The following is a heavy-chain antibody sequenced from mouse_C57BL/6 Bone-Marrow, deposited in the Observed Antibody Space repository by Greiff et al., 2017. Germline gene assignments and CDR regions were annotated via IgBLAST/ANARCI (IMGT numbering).Heavy chain of an antibody. J-gene: IGHJ2*01. CDR1: GYTFTSYW. V-gene: IGHV1-7*01. Sequence: QVQLQQSGAELAKPGASVKLSCKASGYTFTSYWMHWVKQRPGQGLEWIGYINPSSGYTKYNQKFKDKATLTADKSSSTAYMQLSSLTYEDSSVYYCASLRLLRLYFDYWGQGTTLTVSS. CDR3: ASLRLLRLYFDY. D-gene: IGHD1-1*01. CDR2: INPSSGYT.